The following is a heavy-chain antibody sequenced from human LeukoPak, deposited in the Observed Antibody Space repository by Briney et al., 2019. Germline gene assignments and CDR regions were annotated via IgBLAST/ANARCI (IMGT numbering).Heavy chain of an antibody. J-gene: IGHJ4*02. Sequence: ASVKVSCKTSGYTFTSYYIHWLRQAPGQRFEWMGWSDPKSGATKYEHFQGRVTMTRDTSISTAYMELSRLTSDDTAVYYCARGNFYDNKGYSPELRYWGQGTLVAVSS. V-gene: IGHV1-2*02. D-gene: IGHD3-10*01. CDR3: ARGNFYDNKGYSPELRY. CDR2: SDPKSGAT. CDR1: GYTFTSYY.